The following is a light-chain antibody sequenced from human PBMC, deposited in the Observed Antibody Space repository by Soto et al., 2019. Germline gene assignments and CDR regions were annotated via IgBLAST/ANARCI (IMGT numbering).Light chain of an antibody. CDR3: QQRGKWPPGGT. J-gene: IGKJ4*01. V-gene: IGKV3-15*01. Sequence: EIVMTQSPATLSVSPGERATLSCRASQSVSNNLAWYQQKPGQAPRLLIYGASTRATGIPARFSGSGSGTEFTLTISSLQPEDFAVYYCQQRGKWPPGGTFGGGTKVEMK. CDR2: GAS. CDR1: QSVSNN.